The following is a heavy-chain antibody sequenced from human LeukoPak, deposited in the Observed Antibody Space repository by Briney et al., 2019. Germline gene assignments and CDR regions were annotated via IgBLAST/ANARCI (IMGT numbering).Heavy chain of an antibody. CDR1: GFTFSTYT. J-gene: IGHJ4*02. Sequence: PGGSLRLSCAASGFTFSTYTMHWVRQAPGKGLEWVAFVSYDGTNKNHADSVKGRFTISRDNSKNTLYLQMNSLRDEDTAVYYCASGRRGIIAAGLDYWGQGTLVTVSS. CDR2: VSYDGTNK. CDR3: ASGRRGIIAAGLDY. D-gene: IGHD6-13*01. V-gene: IGHV3-30*14.